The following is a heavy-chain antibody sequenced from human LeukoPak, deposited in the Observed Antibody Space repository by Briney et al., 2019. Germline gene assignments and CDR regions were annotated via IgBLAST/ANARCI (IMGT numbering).Heavy chain of an antibody. J-gene: IGHJ4*02. CDR1: GDSIRYYY. V-gene: IGHV4-59*01. D-gene: IGHD2-15*01. Sequence: PSETLSLTCTVSGDSIRYYYWSWIRQSPGKGLEWIGYIYYNGSTNYNPSLKSRVTISVDMSKNQFSLKMSSVTAADTAVYYCARKGGLFDYWGQGRLVTVSS. CDR2: IYYNGST. CDR3: ARKGGLFDY.